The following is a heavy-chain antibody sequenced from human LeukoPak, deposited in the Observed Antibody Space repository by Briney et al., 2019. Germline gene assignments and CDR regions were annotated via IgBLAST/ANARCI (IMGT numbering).Heavy chain of an antibody. CDR1: GFTFSSYS. Sequence: GGSLRLSYAASGFTFSSYSMNWVRQAPGKGLEWVAYISSSSSYIYYADSVKGRFTISRDNAKNSLYLQMNSLRAEDTAVYYCARDGNARTYYDFWSGYYARGGRYFDYWGQGTLVTVSS. D-gene: IGHD3-3*01. V-gene: IGHV3-21*01. J-gene: IGHJ4*02. CDR2: ISSSSSYI. CDR3: ARDGNARTYYDFWSGYYARGGRYFDY.